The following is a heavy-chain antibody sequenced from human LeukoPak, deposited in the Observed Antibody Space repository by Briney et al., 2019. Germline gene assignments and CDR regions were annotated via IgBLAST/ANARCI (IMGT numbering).Heavy chain of an antibody. CDR3: ARDRALLWYYDSSGGTSFDY. Sequence: GGSLRLSCAASGFTFSSYEMNWVRQAPGKGLEWVSYISSSGSTIYYADPVKGRFTISRDNAKNSLYLQMNSLRAEDTAVYYCARDRALLWYYDSSGGTSFDYWGQGTLVTVSS. V-gene: IGHV3-48*03. CDR2: ISSSGSTI. D-gene: IGHD3-22*01. CDR1: GFTFSSYE. J-gene: IGHJ4*02.